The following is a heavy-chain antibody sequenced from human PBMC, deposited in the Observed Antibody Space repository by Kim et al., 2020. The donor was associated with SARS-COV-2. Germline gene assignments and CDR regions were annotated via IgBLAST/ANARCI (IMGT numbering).Heavy chain of an antibody. CDR3: ARRSGYYYDSSGYPSIDY. J-gene: IGHJ4*02. D-gene: IGHD3-22*01. CDR1: GYTFTSYG. V-gene: IGHV1-18*04. CDR2: ISAYNGNT. Sequence: ASVKVSCKASGYTFTSYGISWVRQAPGQGLEWMGWISAYNGNTNYAQKLQGRVTMTTDTSTSTAYMELRSLRSDDTAVYYCARRSGYYYDSSGYPSIDYWGQGTLVTVSS.